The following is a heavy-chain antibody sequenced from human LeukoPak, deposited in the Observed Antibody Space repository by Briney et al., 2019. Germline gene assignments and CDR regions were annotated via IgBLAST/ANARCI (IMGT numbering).Heavy chain of an antibody. CDR1: GGSISSGGYS. Sequence: SETLSLTCAVSGGSISSGGYSWSWIRPPPGKGLEWIGYIYYSGSTYYNPSLKSRVTMSVDTSKNQFSLKLNSVTAADTAIYYCARNGDDSSDYYYFDYWGQGTLVTVSS. CDR2: IYYSGST. D-gene: IGHD3-22*01. V-gene: IGHV4-30-4*07. CDR3: ARNGDDSSDYYYFDY. J-gene: IGHJ4*02.